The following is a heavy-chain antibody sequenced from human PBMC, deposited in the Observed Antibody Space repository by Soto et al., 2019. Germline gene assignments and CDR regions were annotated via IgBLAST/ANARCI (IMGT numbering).Heavy chain of an antibody. D-gene: IGHD3-10*01. CDR1: GGSISSQGCY. CDR2: IYYSGTT. J-gene: IGHJ6*02. Sequence: SETLSLTCTVSGGSISSQGCYGSWVRQHPGKGLEWIGNIYYSGTTNYNPSLKSRLTMSVDTSKNQFSLKLSSVTAADTAVYYCARDYRGIDYYAMDVWGQGTTVTVSS. V-gene: IGHV4-31*03. CDR3: ARDYRGIDYYAMDV.